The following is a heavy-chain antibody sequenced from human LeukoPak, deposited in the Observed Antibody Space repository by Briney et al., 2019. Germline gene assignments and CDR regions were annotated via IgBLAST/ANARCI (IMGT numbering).Heavy chain of an antibody. J-gene: IGHJ4*02. V-gene: IGHV4-34*01. CDR3: ARGSLRVAARFGY. CDR2: INHSGST. D-gene: IGHD6-6*01. CDR1: GWSFSGYY. Sequence: SETLSLTCAAYGWSFSGYYWSWIRQPPGKGLEWIGEINHSGSTNYNPSLKGRVTISVDTSKNQFSLKLSSVTAADTAVYYCARGSLRVAARFGYWGQGTLVTVSS.